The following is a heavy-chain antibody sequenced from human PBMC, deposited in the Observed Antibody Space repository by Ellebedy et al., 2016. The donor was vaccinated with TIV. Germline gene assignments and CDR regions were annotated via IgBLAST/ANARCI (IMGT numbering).Heavy chain of an antibody. V-gene: IGHV3-33*01. Sequence: GESLKISCAASGFTFSSYGMHWVRQAPGKGLEWVAVIWYDGSNKYYADSVKGRFTISRDNSKNTLYLQMNSLRAEDTAVYYCARGAIAYYFDYWGQGTLVTVSS. CDR3: ARGAIAYYFDY. D-gene: IGHD2-2*02. J-gene: IGHJ4*02. CDR1: GFTFSSYG. CDR2: IWYDGSNK.